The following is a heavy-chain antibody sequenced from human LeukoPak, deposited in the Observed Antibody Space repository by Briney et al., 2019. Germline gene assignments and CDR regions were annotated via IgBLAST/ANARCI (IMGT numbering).Heavy chain of an antibody. CDR1: GFTFDDYA. CDR3: AKDTGGYFIEIDY. V-gene: IGHV3-43*02. D-gene: IGHD3-22*01. Sequence: GGSLRLSCAASGFTFDDYAMHWVRQAPGKGLEWVSLISGDGGSTYYADSVKGRFTISRDNSKNSLYLQMNSLRTEDTALYYYAKDTGGYFIEIDYWGQGTLVTVSS. J-gene: IGHJ4*02. CDR2: ISGDGGST.